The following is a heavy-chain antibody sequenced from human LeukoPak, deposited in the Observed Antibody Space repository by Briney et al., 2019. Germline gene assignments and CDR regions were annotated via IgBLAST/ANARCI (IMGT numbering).Heavy chain of an antibody. D-gene: IGHD3-10*01. CDR2: ISAYNGNT. CDR1: GYTFTSYG. CDR3: ARVSRAYYGSGSYFSY. J-gene: IGHJ4*02. V-gene: IGHV1-18*01. Sequence: GASVKVSCKASGYTFTSYGISWVRQAPGQGLEWMGWISAYNGNTNYAQKLQGRVTMTTDTSTSTAYMELSSLRSEDTAVYYCARVSRAYYGSGSYFSYWGQGTLVTVSS.